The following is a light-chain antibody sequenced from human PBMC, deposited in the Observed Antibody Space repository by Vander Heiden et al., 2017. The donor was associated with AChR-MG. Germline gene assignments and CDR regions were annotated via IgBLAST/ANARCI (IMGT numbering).Light chain of an antibody. J-gene: IGLJ1*01. CDR1: SLRSYY. CDR3: NSRDSSGNHPPYV. V-gene: IGLV3-19*01. CDR2: GKN. Sequence: SSELTPDPAVSVALGQTVRITCQGDSLRSYYASWYQQKPGQAPVLVIYGKNNRPSGIPDRFSGSSSGNTASLTITGAQAEDEADYYCNSRDSSGNHPPYVFGTGTKVTVL.